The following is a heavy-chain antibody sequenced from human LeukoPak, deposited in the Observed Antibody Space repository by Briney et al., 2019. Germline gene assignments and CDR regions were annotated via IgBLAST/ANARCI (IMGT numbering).Heavy chain of an antibody. CDR3: ASEITLTTAYFAY. CDR1: GFTSSKYN. V-gene: IGHV3-23*01. Sequence: GGSLRLSCVASGFTSSKYNMSWVRQAPGKGLEWVSGISDSGDQTYYADSVRARFTISRDNSKNTLYLQVNSLRAEDTALYYWASEITLTTAYFAYWGQGTLVTVSS. CDR2: ISDSGDQT. D-gene: IGHD3-16*01. J-gene: IGHJ4*02.